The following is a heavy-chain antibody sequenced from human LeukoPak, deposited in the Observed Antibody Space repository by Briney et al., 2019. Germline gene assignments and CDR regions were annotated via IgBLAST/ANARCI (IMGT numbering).Heavy chain of an antibody. CDR1: GFTFSSYG. J-gene: IGHJ4*02. CDR2: IRYDGSNK. D-gene: IGHD3-9*01. V-gene: IGHV3-30*02. Sequence: GGSLRLSCAASGFTFSSYGMHWVRQAPGKGLEWVAFIRYDGSNKYYADSVKGRFTISRDNSKNTLYLQMNSLRAEDTAVYYCARLYYDILTGYSPVDYWGQGTLVTVSS. CDR3: ARLYYDILTGYSPVDY.